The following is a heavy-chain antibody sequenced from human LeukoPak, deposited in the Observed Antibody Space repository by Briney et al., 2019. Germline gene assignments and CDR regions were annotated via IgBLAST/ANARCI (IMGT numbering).Heavy chain of an antibody. V-gene: IGHV3-7*04. D-gene: IGHD6-19*01. J-gene: IGHJ5*02. CDR1: GFNFDHYW. CDR2: IKQDGSEK. CDR3: ARDPGSGWWGGFDL. Sequence: GGSLRLSCAASGFNFDHYWMTWVRQAPGKGLEWVANIKQDGSEKVYLDSMKGRFTISRDNSRDSLYLQMNSLRSEDTAVYCARDPGSGWWGGFDLWGQGTLVTVSS.